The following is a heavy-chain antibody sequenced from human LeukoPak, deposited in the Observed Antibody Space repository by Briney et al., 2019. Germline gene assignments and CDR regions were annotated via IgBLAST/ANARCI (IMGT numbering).Heavy chain of an antibody. Sequence: GASVKVSCKVSGYSLNELSMHWVRQAPGKGLEWMGGFHPEDGETVFAQKFQGRVTMTEDTSTDTAYMELSSLRSEDTAVYYCATGREMEWETYYFDYWGHGTLVTVSS. J-gene: IGHJ4*01. CDR2: FHPEDGET. CDR1: GYSLNELS. D-gene: IGHD1-26*01. CDR3: ATGREMEWETYYFDY. V-gene: IGHV1-24*01.